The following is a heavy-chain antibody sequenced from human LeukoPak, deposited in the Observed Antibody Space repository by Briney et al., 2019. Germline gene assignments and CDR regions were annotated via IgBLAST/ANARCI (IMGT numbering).Heavy chain of an antibody. CDR3: VRVERYRVYDSPGVY. J-gene: IGHJ4*02. CDR2: ISAYNGNT. CDR1: GYTFTSYG. V-gene: IGHV1-18*01. D-gene: IGHD5/OR15-5a*01. Sequence: ASVKVSCKASGYTFTSYGISWVRQAPGQGLEWMGWISAYNGNTNYAQKLQGRVTMTTDTSTSTAYMELRSLRSDDTAVYYCVRVERYRVYDSPGVYWGQGTLVTVSS.